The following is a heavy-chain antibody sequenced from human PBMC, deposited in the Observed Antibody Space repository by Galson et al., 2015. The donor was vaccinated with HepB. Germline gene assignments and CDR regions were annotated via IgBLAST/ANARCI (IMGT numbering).Heavy chain of an antibody. CDR2: ISWNSGSI. CDR1: GFTFDDYA. CDR3: AKDPSGKYYGMDV. Sequence: SLRLSCAASGFTFDDYAMHWVRQAPGKGLEWVSGISWNSGSIGYADSVKGRFTISRDNAKNSLYLQMNSLRAEDTALYYCAKDPSGKYYGMDVWGQGTTVTVSS. J-gene: IGHJ6*02. V-gene: IGHV3-9*01.